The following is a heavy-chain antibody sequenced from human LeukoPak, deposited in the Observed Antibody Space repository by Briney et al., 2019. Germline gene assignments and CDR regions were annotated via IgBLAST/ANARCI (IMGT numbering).Heavy chain of an antibody. CDR2: IYYSGST. D-gene: IGHD2-8*01. CDR3: ARRMGLLYYFDY. V-gene: IGHV4-39*01. CDR1: GGSISSYY. Sequence: PSETLSLTCTVSGGSISSYYWGWIRQPPGKGLEWIGSIYYSGSTYYNPSLKSRVTISVDTSKNQFSLKLSSVTAADTAVYYCARRMGLLYYFDYWGQGTLVTVSS. J-gene: IGHJ4*02.